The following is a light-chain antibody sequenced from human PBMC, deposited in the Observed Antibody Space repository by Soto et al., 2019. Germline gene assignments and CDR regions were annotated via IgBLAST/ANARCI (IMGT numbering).Light chain of an antibody. CDR1: SSNIGSNT. V-gene: IGLV1-44*01. J-gene: IGLJ2*01. CDR2: SNN. CDR3: VAWDDSLNGYVV. Sequence: QSALTQPPSASGTPGQRVTISCSGSSSNIGSNTVNWYQRLPGTAPKLVIYSNNQRPSGVPDRFSGSKSGTSASLAISGLQSEDEAEYYCVAWDDSLNGYVVFGGGTKVTVL.